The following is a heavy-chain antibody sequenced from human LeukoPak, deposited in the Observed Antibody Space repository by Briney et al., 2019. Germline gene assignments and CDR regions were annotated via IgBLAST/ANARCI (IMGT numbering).Heavy chain of an antibody. CDR1: GFTFSSYG. V-gene: IGHV3-7*01. CDR2: IKQDGSEK. CDR3: ARAGSSSGIYFDY. J-gene: IGHJ4*02. Sequence: GGSLRLSCVAPGFTFSSYGMHWVRQAPGKGLEWVANIKQDGSEKYYVDSVKGRFTISRDNAKNSLYLQMNSLRAEDTAVYYCARAGSSSGIYFDYWGQGTLVTVSS. D-gene: IGHD6-6*01.